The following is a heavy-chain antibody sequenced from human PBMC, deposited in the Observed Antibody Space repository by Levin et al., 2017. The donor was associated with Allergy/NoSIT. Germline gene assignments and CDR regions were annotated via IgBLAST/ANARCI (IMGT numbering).Heavy chain of an antibody. J-gene: IGHJ4*02. Sequence: ESLKISCTVSGGSISSSSYYWGWIRQPPGKGLEWIGSIYYSGSTYYNPSLKRRVTISVDTSKNQFSLKLSSVTAADTAVYYCARQGWSSFDYSGQGTLVTVSS. CDR2: IYYSGST. D-gene: IGHD2-8*02. CDR3: ARQGWSSFDY. V-gene: IGHV4-39*01. CDR1: GGSISSSSYY.